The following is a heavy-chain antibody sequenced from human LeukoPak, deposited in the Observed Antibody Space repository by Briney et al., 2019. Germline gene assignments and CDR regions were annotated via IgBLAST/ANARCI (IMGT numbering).Heavy chain of an antibody. CDR2: INHSGST. V-gene: IGHV4-34*01. J-gene: IGHJ6*03. D-gene: IGHD5-24*01. Sequence: SETLSLTCAVYGGSFSAYYWSWIRQPPGKGLEWIGEINHSGSTNYNPSLKSRVTISVDTSKNQFSLKVRFVTAADTAVYYCARHMGKGDGYNYEYYYYYYMDVWGKGTTVTISS. CDR1: GGSFSAYY. CDR3: ARHMGKGDGYNYEYYYYYYMDV.